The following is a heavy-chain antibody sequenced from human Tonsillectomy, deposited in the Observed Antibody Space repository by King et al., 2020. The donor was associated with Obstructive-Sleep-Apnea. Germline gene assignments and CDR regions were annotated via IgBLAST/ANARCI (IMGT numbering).Heavy chain of an antibody. Sequence: VQLVESGGGVVQPGRSLRLSCAASGFTFSSYAMHWVRQAPGKGLEWVAVISYDGSNKYYADSVKGRFTISRDNSKNTLYLQMNSLRAEDTAVYYCARDNEDIVATPGLYYFDYWGQGTLVTVSS. CDR1: GFTFSSYA. V-gene: IGHV3-30-3*01. CDR2: ISYDGSNK. J-gene: IGHJ4*02. D-gene: IGHD5-12*01. CDR3: ARDNEDIVATPGLYYFDY.